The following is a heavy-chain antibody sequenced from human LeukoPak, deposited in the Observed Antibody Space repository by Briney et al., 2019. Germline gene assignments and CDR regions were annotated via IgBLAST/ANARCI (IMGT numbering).Heavy chain of an antibody. V-gene: IGHV1-69*13. D-gene: IGHD3-10*01. CDR2: IIPIFGTS. CDR3: ARSDYGSGSYSYYYYGLDV. J-gene: IGHJ6*04. CDR1: GGTFSSYA. Sequence: AASVKVSCKASGGTFSSYAISWVRPAPGQGLEWMGGIIPIFGTSNYAQKFQGRVTISADESTGTAYMELSSLRSEDTAVYYCARSDYGSGSYSYYYYGLDVWGKGTTVTVSS.